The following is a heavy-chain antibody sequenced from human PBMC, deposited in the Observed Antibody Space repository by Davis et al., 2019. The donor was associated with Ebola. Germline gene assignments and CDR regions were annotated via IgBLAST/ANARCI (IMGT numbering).Heavy chain of an antibody. D-gene: IGHD3-16*01. V-gene: IGHV3-53*01. CDR1: GFTVSSNY. J-gene: IGHJ4*02. Sequence: GESLKISCAASGFTVSSNYMSWVRQAPGKGLEWVSVIYSGGSTYYADSVKGRFTISRDNAKNSLYLQMNSLRAEDTAVYYCARRAGGPPDYWGQGTLVTVSS. CDR2: IYSGGST. CDR3: ARRAGGPPDY.